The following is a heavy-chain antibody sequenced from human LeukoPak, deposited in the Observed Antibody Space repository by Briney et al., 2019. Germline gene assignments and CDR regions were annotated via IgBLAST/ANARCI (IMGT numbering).Heavy chain of an antibody. J-gene: IGHJ4*02. D-gene: IGHD4-17*01. CDR2: IKTDGSQI. Sequence: PGGSLRLSCVASGFTFSSYWMTWVRQAPGKGLEWVANIKTDGSQIYYVDSVKGRFTISRDNAKNSLYLQMNSLRAEDTAVYYCARETHDYGDYVDYWGQGTLVTVSS. CDR1: GFTFSSYW. V-gene: IGHV3-7*01. CDR3: ARETHDYGDYVDY.